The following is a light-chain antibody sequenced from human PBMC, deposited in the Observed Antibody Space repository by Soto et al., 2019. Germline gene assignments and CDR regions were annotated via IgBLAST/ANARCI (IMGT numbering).Light chain of an antibody. CDR3: AAWDDSLNGWV. J-gene: IGLJ7*01. Sequence: LTQPPSASGAPGQRVTISCSGSSSNIGTNTVNWYQQLPGTAPKLLIYDNNHRPSGVPDRFSGSKSGTSASLAISGLQSEAEADYYCAAWDDSLNGWVFGGGTQLTVL. CDR2: DNN. CDR1: SSNIGTNT. V-gene: IGLV1-44*01.